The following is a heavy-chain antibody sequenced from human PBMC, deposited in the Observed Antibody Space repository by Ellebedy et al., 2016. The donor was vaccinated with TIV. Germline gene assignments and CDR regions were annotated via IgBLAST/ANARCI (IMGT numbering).Heavy chain of an antibody. J-gene: IGHJ5*02. V-gene: IGHV3-21*01. CDR2: ISSSSSYI. CDR3: ARVVAAADFSPDLDP. D-gene: IGHD6-13*01. Sequence: GGSLRLSCAASGFTFSGYNMNWVRQAPGKGLEWVSSISSSSSYIYYADSVKGRFTISRDNAKNSLYLQMNSLRAEDTAVYYCARVVAAADFSPDLDPWGQGTLVTVSS. CDR1: GFTFSGYN.